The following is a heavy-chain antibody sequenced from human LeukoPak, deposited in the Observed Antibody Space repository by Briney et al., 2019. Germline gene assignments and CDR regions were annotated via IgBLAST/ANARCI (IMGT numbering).Heavy chain of an antibody. CDR3: ARGRYSSPNWFDP. D-gene: IGHD6-13*01. CDR1: GGSISSYY. J-gene: IGHJ5*02. V-gene: IGHV4-59*01. CDR2: TYYSGST. Sequence: SSETLSLTCTVSGGSISSYYWSWIRQPPGKGLEWIGYTYYSGSTNYNPSLKSRVTISVDTSKNQFSLKLSSVTAADTAVYYCARGRYSSPNWFDPWGQGTLVTVSS.